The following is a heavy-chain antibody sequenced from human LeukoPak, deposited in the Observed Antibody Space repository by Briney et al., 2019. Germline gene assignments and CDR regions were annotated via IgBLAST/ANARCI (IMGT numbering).Heavy chain of an antibody. CDR2: IYYSGST. D-gene: IGHD4-17*01. CDR3: ASVADYGDHWYFDL. CDR1: GGSISSYY. J-gene: IGHJ2*01. Sequence: PSETLSLTCTVSGGSISSYYWSWIRQPPGKGLEWIGYIYYSGSTNYIPSLKSRLTISVDTSKNQFSLKLSSVTAADTAVYYCASVADYGDHWYFDLWGRGTLVTVSS. V-gene: IGHV4-59*12.